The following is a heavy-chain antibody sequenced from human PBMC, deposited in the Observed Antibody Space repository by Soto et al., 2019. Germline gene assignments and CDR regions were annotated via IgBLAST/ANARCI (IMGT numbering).Heavy chain of an antibody. D-gene: IGHD5-12*01. CDR3: ARYPNSGYDPNYYYYGMDV. Sequence: SSETLSLTCTVSGGSISSYYWSWIRQPPGKGLEWIGYIYYSGSTNYNPSLKSRVTISVDTSKNQFSLKLSSVTAADTAVYYCARYPNSGYDPNYYYYGMDVWGQGTTVTVSS. J-gene: IGHJ6*02. V-gene: IGHV4-59*01. CDR1: GGSISSYY. CDR2: IYYSGST.